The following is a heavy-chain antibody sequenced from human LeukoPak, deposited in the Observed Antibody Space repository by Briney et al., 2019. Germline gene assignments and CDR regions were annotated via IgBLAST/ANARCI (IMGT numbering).Heavy chain of an antibody. J-gene: IGHJ4*02. CDR2: IKQDGSEK. CDR1: GFIFSTHW. V-gene: IGHV3-7*05. CDR3: ANALGAHYFDS. D-gene: IGHD1-26*01. Sequence: PGGSLRLSCAASGFIFSTHWMIWVRQAPGKGLEWVANIKQDGSEKYYVDSVKGRFIISRDNAKNSLYLQMNSLRVEDTAVYYCANALGAHYFDSWGQGTLRTV.